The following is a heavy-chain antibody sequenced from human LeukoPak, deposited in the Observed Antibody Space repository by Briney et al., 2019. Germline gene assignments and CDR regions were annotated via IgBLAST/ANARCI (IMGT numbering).Heavy chain of an antibody. J-gene: IGHJ4*02. CDR3: ARAPRPAYGSGRNEYYFDY. CDR2: IYSSGNN. V-gene: IGHV4-31*03. D-gene: IGHD3-10*01. Sequence: SETLSLTCTLSGGSLSSVGYYWSWIRQHPGKVLEWTGYIYSSGNNYYSPSLKSRVTISVDTSKNQFSVKLSSVTAADTAVYYCARAPRPAYGSGRNEYYFDYWGQGTLVTVS. CDR1: GGSLSSVGYY.